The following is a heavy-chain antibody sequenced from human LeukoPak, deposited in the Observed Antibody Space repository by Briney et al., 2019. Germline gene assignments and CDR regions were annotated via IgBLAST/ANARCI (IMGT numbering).Heavy chain of an antibody. CDR1: GFTFSGYA. J-gene: IGHJ4*02. CDR2: ISSSGINT. CDR3: VKDHGYSSAWYVRGLDY. Sequence: GGSLRLSCSASGFTFSGYAMHWVRQAPGKGLEYVSAISSSGINTHYADSVKGRFTISRDNSKNTLTLRMSSLSAEDTAVYYCVKDHGYSSAWYVRGLDYWGQGILVTVSS. D-gene: IGHD6-19*01. V-gene: IGHV3-64D*09.